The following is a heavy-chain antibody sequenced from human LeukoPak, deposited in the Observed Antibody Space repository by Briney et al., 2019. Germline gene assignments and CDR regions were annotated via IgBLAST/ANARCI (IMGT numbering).Heavy chain of an antibody. D-gene: IGHD2-2*01. CDR1: GFTFNLYT. CDR3: ARDPTSTYQFDS. V-gene: IGHV3-48*02. J-gene: IGHJ4*02. CDR2: ISSSSTK. Sequence: GGSLRLSCAASGFTFNLYTMNWVRQAPGKGLEWVAYISSSSTKYYADSVKGRFTISRDNAKNSLYLQMNSLRDEDTAVYYCARDPTSTYQFDSWGQGTLVTVSS.